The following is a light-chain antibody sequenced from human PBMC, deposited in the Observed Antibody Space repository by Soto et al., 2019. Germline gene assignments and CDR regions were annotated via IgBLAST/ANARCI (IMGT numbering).Light chain of an antibody. CDR3: QQSYGTPIT. CDR1: QSISRY. Sequence: DIQMTQSPSSLSASVGDRVTITCRASQSISRYLNWYQQKPGKAPNLLIYVASSLQSEVPSRFSGSGSGTDFTLTITSXQPEDFATYHCQQSYGTPITFGQGTRLEIK. J-gene: IGKJ5*01. CDR2: VAS. V-gene: IGKV1-39*01.